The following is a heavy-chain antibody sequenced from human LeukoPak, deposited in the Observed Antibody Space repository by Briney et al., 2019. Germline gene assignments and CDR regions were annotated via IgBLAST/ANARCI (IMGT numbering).Heavy chain of an antibody. J-gene: IGHJ4*02. CDR3: ATELIVGASYYFDY. Sequence: ASVKVSCKVSGYTLAELSIHWMRQAPGKGLEWMGGFDPEDVETIYAQKFQGRVTLTEDTSTDTAYMELNSLRSEDTAVYYCATELIVGASYYFDYWGQGTLVTVSS. CDR1: GYTLAELS. V-gene: IGHV1-24*01. CDR2: FDPEDVET. D-gene: IGHD1-26*01.